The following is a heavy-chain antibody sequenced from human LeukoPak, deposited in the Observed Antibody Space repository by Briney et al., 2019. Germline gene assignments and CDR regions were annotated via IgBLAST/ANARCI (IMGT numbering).Heavy chain of an antibody. J-gene: IGHJ3*02. CDR2: IKQDGSEK. Sequence: GGSLRLSCAASGFTFSSYWMSWVRQAPGEGLEWVANIKQDGSEKYYVDSVKGRFTISRDNAKNSLYLQMNSLRAEDTAVYYCARSDDFWSGANAFDIWGQGTMVTVSS. CDR3: ARSDDFWSGANAFDI. D-gene: IGHD3-3*01. V-gene: IGHV3-7*01. CDR1: GFTFSSYW.